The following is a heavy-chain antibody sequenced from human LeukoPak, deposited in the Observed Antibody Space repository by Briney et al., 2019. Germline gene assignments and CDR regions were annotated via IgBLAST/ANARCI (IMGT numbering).Heavy chain of an antibody. CDR2: INHSGST. CDR3: ARGRVRYSSSSGVDY. J-gene: IGHJ4*02. V-gene: IGHV4-34*01. Sequence: PSETLSLTCAVYGGSFSGYYWSWIRQPPGKGLEWIGEINHSGSTNYNPSLKSRVTISVDTSKNQFSLKLSSVTAADTAVYYCARGRVRYSSSSGVDYWGQGTLVTVSS. CDR1: GGSFSGYY. D-gene: IGHD6-6*01.